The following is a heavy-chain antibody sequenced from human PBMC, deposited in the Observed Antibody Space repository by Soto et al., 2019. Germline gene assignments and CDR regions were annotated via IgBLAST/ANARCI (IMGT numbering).Heavy chain of an antibody. Sequence: SVKVSCKASGGTFSSYAISWVRQAPGQGLEWMGGIIPIFGTANYAQKFQGRVTITADKSTSTAYMELSSLRSEDTAVYYCARTHRVLWFWELLWEGEAFDTWCQGPMVTLS. V-gene: IGHV1-69*06. J-gene: IGHJ3*02. CDR2: IIPIFGTA. CDR1: GGTFSSYA. CDR3: ARTHRVLWFWELLWEGEAFDT. D-gene: IGHD3-10*01.